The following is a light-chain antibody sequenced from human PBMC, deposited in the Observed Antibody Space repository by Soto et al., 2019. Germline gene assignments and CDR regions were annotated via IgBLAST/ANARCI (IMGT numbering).Light chain of an antibody. Sequence: EIVLTQSPGTLSVSPGERATLSCWASQSVSSSFVAWYQQKPGQAPRLLIYGASSRAAGIPDRFSGSGSGTEFTLTIASLQSEDFAVYYCQQYNHWPRMLSFGGGTRV. CDR2: GAS. V-gene: IGKV3D-15*01. CDR3: QQYNHWPRMLS. J-gene: IGKJ4*01. CDR1: QSVSSS.